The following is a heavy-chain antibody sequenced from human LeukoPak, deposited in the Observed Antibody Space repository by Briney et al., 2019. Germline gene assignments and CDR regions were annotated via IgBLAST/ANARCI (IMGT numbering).Heavy chain of an antibody. Sequence: GASVKVSCKASGYTFTGYYMHWVGQATGQGLEWMGWMNPNSGNTGYAQKFQGRVTITRNTSISTAYMELSSLRSEDTAVYYCARPAAHSDFDYWGQGTLVTVSS. CDR1: GYTFTGYY. J-gene: IGHJ4*02. CDR3: ARPAAHSDFDY. D-gene: IGHD6-13*01. CDR2: MNPNSGNT. V-gene: IGHV1-8*03.